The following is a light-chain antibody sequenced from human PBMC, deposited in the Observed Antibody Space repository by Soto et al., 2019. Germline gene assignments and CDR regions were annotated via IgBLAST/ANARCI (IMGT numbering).Light chain of an antibody. Sequence: DIVMTQSPLSLPVTPGEPASISCRSSQSLLHSNGYNYLDWYLQKPGQSPQLLIYLGSNRASGVPDRFSVSGSGTDFTLKISRVEAEDVGVYYCMQALQTPLTFGGGTKVELK. CDR2: LGS. V-gene: IGKV2-28*01. CDR3: MQALQTPLT. J-gene: IGKJ4*01. CDR1: QSLLHSNGYNY.